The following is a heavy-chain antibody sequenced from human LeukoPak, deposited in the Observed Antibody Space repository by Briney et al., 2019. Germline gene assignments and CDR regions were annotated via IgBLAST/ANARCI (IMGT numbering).Heavy chain of an antibody. Sequence: PSETLSLTCTVSGGSISSYYWSWIRQPPGKGLEWIGYIYYSGSTNYNPSLKSRVTISVDTSKNQFSLKLSSVTAADTAVYYCARDSRLSSTYYYDSSGLNDAFDIWGQGTMVTVSS. D-gene: IGHD3-22*01. CDR3: ARDSRLSSTYYYDSSGLNDAFDI. CDR2: IYYSGST. J-gene: IGHJ3*02. V-gene: IGHV4-59*01. CDR1: GGSISSYY.